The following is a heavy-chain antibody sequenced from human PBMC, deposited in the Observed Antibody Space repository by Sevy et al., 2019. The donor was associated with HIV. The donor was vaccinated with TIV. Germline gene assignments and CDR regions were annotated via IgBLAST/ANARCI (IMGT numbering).Heavy chain of an antibody. D-gene: IGHD2-8*01. CDR1: GFAFYDYS. Sequence: GGSLRLSCAASGFAFYDYSMSWIRQAPGKGLGWVATLSFGCGKINYADSVKGRFTISRDNSKHSFYLQMDNLRVEDTAQYYCAREGCTRPHDYWGQGTRVTVSS. CDR2: LSFGCGKI. CDR3: AREGCTRPHDY. V-gene: IGHV3-23*01. J-gene: IGHJ4*02.